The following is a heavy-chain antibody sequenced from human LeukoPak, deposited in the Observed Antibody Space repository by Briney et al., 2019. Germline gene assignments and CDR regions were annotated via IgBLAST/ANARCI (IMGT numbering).Heavy chain of an antibody. CDR2: ISGSGGST. Sequence: GGSLRLSCAASGFTFSSYAMSWVRQAPGKGLEWVSAISGSGGSTHYADSVKGRFTISRDNSKNTLYLQMNSLRAEDTAVYYCANGGLQYGDFDYWGQGTLVTVSS. J-gene: IGHJ4*02. CDR3: ANGGLQYGDFDY. CDR1: GFTFSSYA. D-gene: IGHD4-17*01. V-gene: IGHV3-23*01.